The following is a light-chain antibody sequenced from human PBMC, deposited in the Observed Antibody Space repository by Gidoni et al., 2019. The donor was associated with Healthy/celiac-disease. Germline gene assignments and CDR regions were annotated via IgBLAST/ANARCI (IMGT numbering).Light chain of an antibody. CDR3: QQRSNWPIT. CDR1: QSVSSY. CDR2: DAS. Sequence: LTHSTATLSFSPGERATLSCRASQSVSSYLAWYPQKPGQAPRLLIYDASNRATGIPARFSGSGSGTDFTLTISSLEPEDFAVYYCQQRSNWPITFGQGTRVEIK. V-gene: IGKV3-11*01. J-gene: IGKJ5*01.